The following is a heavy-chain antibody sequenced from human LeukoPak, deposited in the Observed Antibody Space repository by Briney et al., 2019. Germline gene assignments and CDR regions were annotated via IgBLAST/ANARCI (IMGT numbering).Heavy chain of an antibody. CDR2: ISSSGGGT. Sequence: GGSLRLSCAASGFAFTRYSMSWVRQAPGKGLEWVSAISSSGGGTYYADSVKGRFIISRDNSKNTLYLQLNSLRAEDTAIYFCAKDLMGNRIFDFWGQGTLVTVSS. D-gene: IGHD2/OR15-2a*01. V-gene: IGHV3-23*01. J-gene: IGHJ4*02. CDR3: AKDLMGNRIFDF. CDR1: GFAFTRYS.